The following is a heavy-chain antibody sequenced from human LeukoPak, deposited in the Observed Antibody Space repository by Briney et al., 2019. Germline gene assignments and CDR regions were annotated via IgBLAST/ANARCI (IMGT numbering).Heavy chain of an antibody. CDR1: GFTFSDRG. J-gene: IGHJ6*02. Sequence: GGSLRLSCAASGFTFSDRGIHWVRHAPGKGLEWVAIIYYDGKNKYYADSAKGRFTISRDNPKNTAYLQMNSLSGDDSGVYYCSRGGWPTAGTPRMDVWGQGTTVIVSS. V-gene: IGHV3-33*01. CDR2: IYYDGKNK. CDR3: SRGGWPTAGTPRMDV. D-gene: IGHD6-13*01.